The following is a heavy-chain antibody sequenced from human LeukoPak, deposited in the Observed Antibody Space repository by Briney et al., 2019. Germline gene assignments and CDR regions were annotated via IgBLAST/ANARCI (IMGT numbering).Heavy chain of an antibody. J-gene: IGHJ5*02. CDR1: GFTFSSYS. Sequence: PGGSLRLSCAASGFTFSSYSMNWVRQAPGKGLEWVSYISSSGSTIYYADSVKGRFTISRDNAKNSLYLQMNSLRAEDTAVYYCARGFENSGWYLNWFDPWGQGTLVTVSS. CDR3: ARGFENSGWYLNWFDP. D-gene: IGHD6-19*01. CDR2: ISSSGSTI. V-gene: IGHV3-48*04.